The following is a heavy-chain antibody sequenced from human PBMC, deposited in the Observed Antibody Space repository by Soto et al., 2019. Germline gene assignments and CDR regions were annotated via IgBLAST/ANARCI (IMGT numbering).Heavy chain of an antibody. Sequence: SQTLSLTCAISGDSVSSNSAAWNWIRQSPSRGLEWLGRTYYRSKWYNDYAVSVKSRITINPDTSKNQFSLQLNSVTPADTAVYYCARWVRIVATSSRQRNWFDPWGQGTLVTVSS. V-gene: IGHV6-1*01. D-gene: IGHD5-12*01. J-gene: IGHJ5*02. CDR2: TYYRSKWYN. CDR1: GDSVSSNSAA. CDR3: ARWVRIVATSSRQRNWFDP.